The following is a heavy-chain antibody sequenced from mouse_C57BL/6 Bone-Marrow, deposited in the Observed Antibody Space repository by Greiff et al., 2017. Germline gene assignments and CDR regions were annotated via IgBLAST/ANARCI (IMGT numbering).Heavy chain of an antibody. Sequence: QVQLKQSGAELVRPGTSVKVSCKASGYAFTNYLIEWVKQRPGQGLEWIGVINPGSGGTNYNEKFKGKATLTADKSSSTAYMQLSSLTSEDSAVYFCARSGYDYDVPLFAYWGQGTLVTVSA. J-gene: IGHJ3*01. V-gene: IGHV1-54*01. CDR3: ARSGYDYDVPLFAY. CDR1: GYAFTNYL. D-gene: IGHD2-4*01. CDR2: INPGSGGT.